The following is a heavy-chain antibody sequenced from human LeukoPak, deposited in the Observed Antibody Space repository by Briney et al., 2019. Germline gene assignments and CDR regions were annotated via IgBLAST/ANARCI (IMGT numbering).Heavy chain of an antibody. J-gene: IGHJ5*02. CDR2: IYYSGST. CDR1: GGSISSYY. D-gene: IGHD6-13*01. Sequence: SETLSLTCTVSGGSISSYYWSWIRQPPGKGLEWIGYIYYSGSTNYNPSLKSRVTISVDTSKNQFSLKLSSVTAADTAVYYCAMSRKSGYSSSWEVDPWGQGTLVTVSS. CDR3: AMSRKSGYSSSWEVDP. V-gene: IGHV4-59*08.